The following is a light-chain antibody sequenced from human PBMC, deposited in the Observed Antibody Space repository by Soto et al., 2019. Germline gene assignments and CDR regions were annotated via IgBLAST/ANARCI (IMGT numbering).Light chain of an antibody. CDR2: GDS. J-gene: IGKJ4*01. V-gene: IGKV3-20*01. Sequence: EIVLTQFPATLSLSPGESATLSCRASETVRTSFLGWYQQRPGQPPRLLIYGDSNRAAGIPDRFRGGGSGTDFTLTIRGVEPEDFAFDYCQQYGSAPLTFGGGTKVEIK. CDR1: ETVRTSF. CDR3: QQYGSAPLT.